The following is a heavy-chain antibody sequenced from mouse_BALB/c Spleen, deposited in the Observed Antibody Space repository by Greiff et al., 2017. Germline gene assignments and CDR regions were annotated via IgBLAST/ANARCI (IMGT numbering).Heavy chain of an antibody. CDR2: INPSSGYT. J-gene: IGHJ4*01. CDR1: GYTFTSYT. CDR3: AYDFYAMDY. Sequence: VKLMESGAELARPGASVKMSCKASGYTFTSYTMHWVKQRPGQGLEWIGYINPSSGYTNYNQKFKDKATLTADKSSSTAYMQLSSLTSEDSAVYYCAYDFYAMDYWGQGTSVTVSS. V-gene: IGHV1-4*01.